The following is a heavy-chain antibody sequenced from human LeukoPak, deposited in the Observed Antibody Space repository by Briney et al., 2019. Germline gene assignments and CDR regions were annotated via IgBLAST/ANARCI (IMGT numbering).Heavy chain of an antibody. V-gene: IGHV1-46*01. CDR2: INPSGGST. D-gene: IGHD5-12*01. J-gene: IGHJ6*02. CDR1: GYTFTNYY. CDR3: ARVGVATKIYYYYGMDV. Sequence: ASVKVSCKASGYTFTNYYIHWVRQAPGQGLEWMGIINPSGGSTTYAQNFQGRVTMTRDTSTSTVYMELSSLRSEDTAVYYCARVGVATKIYYYYGMDVWGQGTTVTVSS.